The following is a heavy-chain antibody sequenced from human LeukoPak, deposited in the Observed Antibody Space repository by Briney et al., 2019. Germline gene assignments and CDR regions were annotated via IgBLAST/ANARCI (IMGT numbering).Heavy chain of an antibody. J-gene: IGHJ4*02. V-gene: IGHV3-23*01. CDR3: AKIPRVATVSVPNCDH. Sequence: GGSLRLSCTVSGFTVSSNSMNWVRQAPGKGLEWVSIISGYGDSTYYADSVKGRFTISRDNSKNTLDLQMNSLRAEDTAVYYCAKIPRVATVSVPNCDHGGQGTLFTVS. CDR2: ISGYGDST. CDR1: GFTVSSNS. D-gene: IGHD2-21*01.